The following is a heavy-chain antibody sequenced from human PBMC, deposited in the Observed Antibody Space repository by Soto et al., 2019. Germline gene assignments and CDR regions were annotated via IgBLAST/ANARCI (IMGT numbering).Heavy chain of an antibody. J-gene: IGHJ4*02. CDR2: ISYDGSNK. D-gene: IGHD5-18*01. V-gene: IGHV3-30-3*01. CDR1: GFTFSSYA. CDR3: ARGPATRYSYGNFDY. Sequence: QVQLVESGGGVVQPGRSLRLPCAASGFTFSSYAMHWVRQAPGKGLEWVAVISYDGSNKYYADSVKGRFTISRDNSKNTLYLQMNSLRAEDTAVYYCARGPATRYSYGNFDYWGQGTLVTVSS.